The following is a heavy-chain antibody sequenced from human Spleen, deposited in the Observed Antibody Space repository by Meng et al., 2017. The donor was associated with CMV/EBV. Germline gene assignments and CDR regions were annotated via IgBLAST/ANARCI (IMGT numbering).Heavy chain of an antibody. CDR3: AVNWDILVVPGGGHRSPPDY. D-gene: IGHD2-2*01. Sequence: GGSLRLSCVVSGVTFSNYSMNWVRQAPGKGLEWVSSISSNSHYIYYGDSVKGRFTFSRDNAKNSLYLQMNSLRAEDTAVYYCAVNWDILVVPGGGHRSPPDYWGQGTLVTVSS. CDR1: GVTFSNYS. J-gene: IGHJ4*02. CDR2: ISSNSHYI. V-gene: IGHV3-21*01.